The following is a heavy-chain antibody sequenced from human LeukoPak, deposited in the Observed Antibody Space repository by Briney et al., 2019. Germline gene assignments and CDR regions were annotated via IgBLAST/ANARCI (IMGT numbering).Heavy chain of an antibody. D-gene: IGHD5-12*01. CDR1: GFTFSTYA. V-gene: IGHV3-23*01. CDR3: ARGGLDESFQY. CDR2: ISGVGGSR. Sequence: GGSLRLSCAASGFTFSTYAMHWVRQAPGKGLEWVSGISGVGGSRYYADSVKGRFTISRDNSKNTLYLQMNSLRAEDTAVYYCARGGLDESFQYWGQGTLVTVST. J-gene: IGHJ1*01.